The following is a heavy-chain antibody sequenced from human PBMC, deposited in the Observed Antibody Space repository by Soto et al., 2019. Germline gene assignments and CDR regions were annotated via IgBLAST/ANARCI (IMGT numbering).Heavy chain of an antibody. D-gene: IGHD1-26*01. CDR1: GLSVGVNY. CDR3: ARHRHPRGTVGATSPLDP. Sequence: GGSRILCTAISGLSVGVNYLRLVRQAPGKGLEWVSVHYSGGSTYYADSVQGRFTISRDKSNNTLYLQMRRVRAEDTAVYFCARHRHPRGTVGATSPLDPWGQGTQVTVSS. CDR2: HYSGGST. V-gene: IGHV3-53*01. J-gene: IGHJ5*02.